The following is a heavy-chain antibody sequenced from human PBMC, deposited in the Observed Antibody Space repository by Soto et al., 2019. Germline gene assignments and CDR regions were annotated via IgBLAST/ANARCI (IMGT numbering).Heavy chain of an antibody. CDR3: TRLVNGGNDAFDI. CDR1: GFTFSNAW. D-gene: IGHD2-15*01. V-gene: IGHV3-15*01. Sequence: GGSLRLSCAASGFTFSNAWMSWVRQAPGKGLEWVGRIKRKTDGGTTDYAAPVKGRFTISRDDSKNTLYLQMNSLKTEDTAVYYCTRLVNGGNDAFDIWGQGTMVTVSS. CDR2: IKRKTDGGTT. J-gene: IGHJ3*02.